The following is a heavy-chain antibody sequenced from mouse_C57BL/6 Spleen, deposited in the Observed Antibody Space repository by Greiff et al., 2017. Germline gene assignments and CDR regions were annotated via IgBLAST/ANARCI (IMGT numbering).Heavy chain of an antibody. D-gene: IGHD1-1*01. CDR1: GYTFTDYN. CDR2: INPNNGGT. Sequence: VQLQQSGPELVKPGASVKIPCKASGYTFTDYNMDWVKQSHGKSLEWIGDINPNNGGTIYNQKFKGKATLTVDKSSSTAYMQLSSLTSEDSAVYFCAREELYYYGSSPSYFDYWGQGTTLTVSS. CDR3: AREELYYYGSSPSYFDY. J-gene: IGHJ2*01. V-gene: IGHV1-18*01.